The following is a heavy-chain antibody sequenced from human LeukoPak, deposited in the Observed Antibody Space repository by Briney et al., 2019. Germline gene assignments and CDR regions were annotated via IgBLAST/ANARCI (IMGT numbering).Heavy chain of an antibody. CDR2: IYTSGST. CDR3: ASELAGIFDY. J-gene: IGHJ4*02. CDR1: GGSISSGSYY. Sequence: SETLSLTCTVSGGSISSGSYYWSWIRQPAGKGLEWIGRIYTSGSTNYDPSLKSRVTISVDTSKNQFSLKLSSVTAADTAVYYCASELAGIFDYWGQGSLVTVSS. D-gene: IGHD3-10*01. V-gene: IGHV4-61*02.